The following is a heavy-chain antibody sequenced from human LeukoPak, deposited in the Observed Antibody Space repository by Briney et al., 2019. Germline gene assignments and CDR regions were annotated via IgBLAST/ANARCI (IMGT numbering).Heavy chain of an antibody. J-gene: IGHJ4*02. CDR1: GYTFTSYG. V-gene: IGHV1-8*03. CDR3: ARSLGEDLEAPSV. Sequence: ASVKVSCKASGYTFTSYGINWVRQATGRGLEWMAWMNPNSGYTGYAQKFQGRVTLTRDTSITTAFMELSSLRSEDTAVYYCARSLGEDLEAPSVWGQGTLVTVSS. D-gene: IGHD5/OR15-5a*01. CDR2: MNPNSGYT.